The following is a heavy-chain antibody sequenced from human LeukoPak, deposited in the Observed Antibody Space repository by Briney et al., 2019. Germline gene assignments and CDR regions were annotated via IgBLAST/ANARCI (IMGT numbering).Heavy chain of an antibody. CDR3: AKYLSGSWYTPDDAFDI. D-gene: IGHD6-13*01. J-gene: IGHJ3*02. CDR2: ISGSGGST. Sequence: GGSLRLSCAASGFTFNRYWMSWIRQAPGKGLEWVSAISGSGGSTYYADSVKGRFTISRDNSKNTLYLQMNSLRAEDTAVYYCAKYLSGSWYTPDDAFDIWGQGTMVTVSS. CDR1: GFTFNRYW. V-gene: IGHV3-23*01.